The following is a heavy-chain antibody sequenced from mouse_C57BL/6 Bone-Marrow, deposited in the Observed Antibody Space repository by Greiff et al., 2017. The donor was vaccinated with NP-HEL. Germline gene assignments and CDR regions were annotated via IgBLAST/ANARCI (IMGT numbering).Heavy chain of an antibody. CDR2: IDPANGNT. J-gene: IGHJ4*01. CDR3: AREVGPYYGSRRAMDY. Sequence: VHVKQSVAELVRPGASVKLSCTASGFNITNTYMHWVKQRPEQGLEWIGRIDPANGNTKYAPKFQGKATITADTSSNTAYLQLSSLTSEDTAIYYCAREVGPYYGSRRAMDYWGQGTSVTVSS. CDR1: GFNITNTY. V-gene: IGHV14-3*01. D-gene: IGHD1-1*01.